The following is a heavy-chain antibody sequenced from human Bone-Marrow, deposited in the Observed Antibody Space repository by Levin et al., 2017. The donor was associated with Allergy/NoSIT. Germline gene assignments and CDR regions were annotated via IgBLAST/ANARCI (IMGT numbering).Heavy chain of an antibody. Sequence: ASVKVSCKASGYTFTSYYMHWVRQAPGQGLEWMGIINPSGGSTSYAQKFQGRVTMTRDTSTSTVYMELSSLRSEDTAVYYCAREDRRKPYNWNDFLLDVDHHAFDIWGQGTMVTVSS. J-gene: IGHJ3*02. V-gene: IGHV1-46*01. CDR1: GYTFTSYY. D-gene: IGHD1-20*01. CDR2: INPSGGST. CDR3: AREDRRKPYNWNDFLLDVDHHAFDI.